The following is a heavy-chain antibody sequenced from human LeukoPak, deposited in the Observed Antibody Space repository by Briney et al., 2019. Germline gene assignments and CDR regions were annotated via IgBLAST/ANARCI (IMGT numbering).Heavy chain of an antibody. CDR3: VRDLKSVSGTDS. CDR1: GSSISRAYY. CDR2: IHHGGDT. Sequence: SSETLSLTCSVSGSSISRAYYWGWSRQPPGKGLEWIGSIHHGGDTYYNPSLKSRVTISVDTSKNQFSLRLSSVTAADTAVYYCVRDLKSVSGTDSWGPGTLVTVSS. V-gene: IGHV4-38-2*02. D-gene: IGHD6-19*01. J-gene: IGHJ4*02.